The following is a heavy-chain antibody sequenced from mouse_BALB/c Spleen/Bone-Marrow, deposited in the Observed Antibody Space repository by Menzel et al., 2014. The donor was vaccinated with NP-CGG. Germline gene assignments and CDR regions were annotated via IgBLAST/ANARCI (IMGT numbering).Heavy chain of an antibody. CDR2: INPSTGYT. CDR3: ARDDYEAFAY. J-gene: IGHJ3*01. D-gene: IGHD2-4*01. CDR1: GYTFTSYW. Sequence: QVQMKESGAELAKPGASVKMSCKASGYTFTSYWMHWVRQRPGQGLEWIGYINPSTGYTEYNQRFKDKATLAAVKSSTTAYMQLSSLTSEDSAVYYCARDDYEAFAYWRQATLVPVTA. V-gene: IGHV1-7*01.